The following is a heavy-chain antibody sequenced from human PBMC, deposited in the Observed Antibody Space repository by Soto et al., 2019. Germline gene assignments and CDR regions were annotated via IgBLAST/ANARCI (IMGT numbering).Heavy chain of an antibody. CDR3: ASRVSVAGNRGYFDL. D-gene: IGHD6-13*01. Sequence: QVQLQESGPGLVKPSETLSLTCTVSGDSISGYYWSWIRQPPGKGLEWIGSIYNRGSTNYNPSLNMRVTLSLDTSKYHFSLRLSSVAATDTAIYYCASRVSVAGNRGYFDLWGRGTLVTVSS. CDR1: GDSISGYY. J-gene: IGHJ2*01. CDR2: IYNRGST. V-gene: IGHV4-59*08.